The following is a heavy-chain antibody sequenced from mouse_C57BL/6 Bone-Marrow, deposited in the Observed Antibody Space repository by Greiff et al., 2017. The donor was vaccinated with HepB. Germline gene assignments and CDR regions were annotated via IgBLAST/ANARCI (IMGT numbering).Heavy chain of an antibody. J-gene: IGHJ4*01. D-gene: IGHD2-5*01. CDR1: GYTFTSYW. Sequence: VKLQQPGTELVKPGASVKLSCKASGYTFTSYWMHWVKQRPGQGLEWIGNINPSNGGTNYNEKFKSKATLTVDKSSSTAYMQLSSLTSEDSAVYYCARDHSNYEGDYAMDYWGQGTSVTVSS. V-gene: IGHV1-53*01. CDR3: ARDHSNYEGDYAMDY. CDR2: INPSNGGT.